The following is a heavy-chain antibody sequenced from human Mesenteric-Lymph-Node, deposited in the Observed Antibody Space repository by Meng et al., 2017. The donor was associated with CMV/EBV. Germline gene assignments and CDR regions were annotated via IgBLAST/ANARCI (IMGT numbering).Heavy chain of an antibody. D-gene: IGHD3-10*01. J-gene: IGHJ4*02. CDR2: IRYDGSNK. CDR3: AKESTYGSGTYALGH. CDR1: GFTFSSFG. V-gene: IGHV3-30*02. Sequence: GESLKISCAASGFTFSSFGMHWVRQAPGKGLEWVTYIRYDGSNKYYVDSVKGRFAISRDNSKNMLSLEMNSLRVEDTAVYYCAKESTYGSGTYALGHWGQGTLVTVSS.